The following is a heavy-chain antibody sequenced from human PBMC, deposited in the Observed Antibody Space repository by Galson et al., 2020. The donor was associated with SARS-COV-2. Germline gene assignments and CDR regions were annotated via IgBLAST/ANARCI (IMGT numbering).Heavy chain of an antibody. V-gene: IGHV1-69*01. CDR2: IIPIFGAA. CDR3: ARSYGWGTGAAARPYYYYHMDV. D-gene: IGHD6-13*01. Sequence: LEWMGGIIPIFGAANYAQKFQGRVTITADESTSTAYMELSSLRSEDTAVYYCARSYGWGTGAAARPYYYYHMDVWGKGTTVTVSS. J-gene: IGHJ6*03.